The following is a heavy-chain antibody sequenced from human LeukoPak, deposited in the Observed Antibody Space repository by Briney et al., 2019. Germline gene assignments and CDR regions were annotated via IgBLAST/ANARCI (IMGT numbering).Heavy chain of an antibody. J-gene: IGHJ4*02. CDR1: GGSFSGYY. Sequence: SETLSLTCAVYGGSFSGYYWSWIRKPPGKGLEWIGEINHSGSTNYNPSLKSRVTISVDTSKNQFSLKLSSVTAADTAVYYCARARGITMIVVVTHYFDYWGQGTLVTVSS. CDR3: ARARGITMIVVVTHYFDY. V-gene: IGHV4-34*01. D-gene: IGHD3-22*01. CDR2: INHSGST.